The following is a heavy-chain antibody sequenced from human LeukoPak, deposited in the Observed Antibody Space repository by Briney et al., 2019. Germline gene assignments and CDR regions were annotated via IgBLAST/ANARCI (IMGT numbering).Heavy chain of an antibody. CDR2: IIPIFGTP. V-gene: IGHV1-69*05. CDR1: GGTFSIYP. J-gene: IGHJ6*03. Sequence: SVKVSCKASGGTFSIYPMNWVRQALGQGLEWIGWIIPIFGTPNYAQKFQGRVTITTDESTTTAYMELSSLRSDDTALYFCASETQTGTAGYMDVWGKGTTVFVSS. CDR3: ASETQTGTAGYMDV. D-gene: IGHD1-7*01.